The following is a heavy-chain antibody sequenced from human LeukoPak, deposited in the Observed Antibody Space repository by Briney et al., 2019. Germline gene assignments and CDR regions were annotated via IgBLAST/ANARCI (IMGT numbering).Heavy chain of an antibody. CDR3: ARDGSGWYQGWFDP. D-gene: IGHD6-19*01. CDR2: IYYSGST. Sequence: SETLSLTCTVSGGSISSYYWSWIRQPPGKGLEWIGYIYYSGSTNYNPSLKSRVTISVDTSKNQFSLKLSSVAAADTAVYYCARDGSGWYQGWFDPWGQGTLVTVSS. CDR1: GGSISSYY. J-gene: IGHJ5*02. V-gene: IGHV4-59*01.